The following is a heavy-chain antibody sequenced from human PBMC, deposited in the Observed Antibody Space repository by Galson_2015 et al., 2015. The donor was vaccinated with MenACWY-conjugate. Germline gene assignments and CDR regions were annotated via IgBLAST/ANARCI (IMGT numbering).Heavy chain of an antibody. V-gene: IGHV1-3*01. J-gene: IGHJ5*02. CDR1: GYTFTLYA. D-gene: IGHD3-9*01. CDR2: INAGNGNT. CDR3: ARRASPLTGYLKRDWFDP. Sequence: SVKVSCKAAGYTFTLYAMHWVRQAPGQRLEWMGWINAGNGNTKYSQKFQDRVIISRDIAASTVYMEVTSLGSEDTGVYYCARRASPLTGYLKRDWFDPWGQGTLVIVSS.